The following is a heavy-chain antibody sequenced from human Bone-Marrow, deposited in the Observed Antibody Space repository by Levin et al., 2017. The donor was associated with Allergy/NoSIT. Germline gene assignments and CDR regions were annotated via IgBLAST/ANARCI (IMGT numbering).Heavy chain of an antibody. D-gene: IGHD2-15*01. J-gene: IGHJ4*02. CDR1: GFNLDNSW. CDR3: ARDMTPTL. Sequence: VASVKVSCAASGFNLDNSWMTWVRQAPGKGLEWVAAIRQDGNEVYYVASVRGRFTISRDNVKNSLFLEMDSLRVEDTAVYFCARDMTPTLWGQGTRVTVSS. V-gene: IGHV3-7*03. CDR2: IRQDGNEV.